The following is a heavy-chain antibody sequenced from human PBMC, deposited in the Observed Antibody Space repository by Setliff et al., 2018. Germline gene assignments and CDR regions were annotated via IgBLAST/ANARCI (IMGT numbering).Heavy chain of an antibody. CDR3: AKGGTYRYFDY. Sequence: SETLSLTCTVSGGSLSGASIVTWIRQPPVKGLEFIGYVFYSGATKYDPSLKSRVTMSVDTSKNQFSLKLRSVTAADTAMYYCAKGGTYRYFDYWGQGTLVTVSS. V-gene: IGHV4-61*08. J-gene: IGHJ4*02. CDR2: VFYSGAT. CDR1: GGSLSGAS.